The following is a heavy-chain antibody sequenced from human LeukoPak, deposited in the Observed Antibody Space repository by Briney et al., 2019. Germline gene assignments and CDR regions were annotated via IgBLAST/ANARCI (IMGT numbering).Heavy chain of an antibody. D-gene: IGHD4-17*01. J-gene: IGHJ4*02. CDR2: INPNSGGT. Sequence: GASVKVSCKASGYTFTGYYMHWVRQAPGQGLEWMGRINPNSGGTNYAQKFQGRVTMTRDTSISTAYMELSRLRSDDTAVYYCARVEPGYGDYGFYFDYWGQGTLVTVSS. CDR1: GYTFTGYY. V-gene: IGHV1-2*06. CDR3: ARVEPGYGDYGFYFDY.